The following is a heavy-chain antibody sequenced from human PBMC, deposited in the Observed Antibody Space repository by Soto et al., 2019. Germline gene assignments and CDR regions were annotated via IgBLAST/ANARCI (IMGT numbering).Heavy chain of an antibody. CDR1: GGSISSYY. CDR3: ARGTMVRGFAY. J-gene: IGHJ4*02. V-gene: IGHV4-59*01. CDR2: IYYSGST. Sequence: SETLSLTCTVSGGSISSYYWSWIRQPPGKGLEWIGYIYYSGSTNYNPSLKSRVTISVDTSKNQFSLKLSSVTAADTAVYHCARGTMVRGFAYWGQGTLVTVSS. D-gene: IGHD3-10*01.